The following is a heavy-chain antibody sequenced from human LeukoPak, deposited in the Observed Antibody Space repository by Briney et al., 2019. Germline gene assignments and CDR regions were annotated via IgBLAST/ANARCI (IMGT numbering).Heavy chain of an antibody. CDR3: AGGVHVGDPAA. V-gene: IGHV4-39*01. J-gene: IGHJ5*02. CDR2: IYHEGST. Sequence: SESLSLTCAVSGGSLSSSSYYWAWLRQPPGNGLEWIGSIYHEGSTYSTPSLAGRASISADWTKNTCSLKLSSVTAAQAAMYHCAGGVHVGDPAAWGQGTLVTVSS. CDR1: GGSLSSSSYY. D-gene: IGHD2-15*01.